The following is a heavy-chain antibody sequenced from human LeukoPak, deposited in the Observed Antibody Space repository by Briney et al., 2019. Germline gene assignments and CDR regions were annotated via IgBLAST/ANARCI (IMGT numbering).Heavy chain of an antibody. D-gene: IGHD3-22*01. Sequence: SVTLSLTCAVYGGSFSGYYWSWIRQPPGKGLEWIGEINHSGSTNYNPSLKSRVTISVDTSKNQFSLKLSSVTAADTAVYYCARAGYYDSSGYSYWGQGTLVTVSS. J-gene: IGHJ4*02. CDR3: ARAGYYDSSGYSY. CDR2: INHSGST. CDR1: GGSFSGYY. V-gene: IGHV4-34*01.